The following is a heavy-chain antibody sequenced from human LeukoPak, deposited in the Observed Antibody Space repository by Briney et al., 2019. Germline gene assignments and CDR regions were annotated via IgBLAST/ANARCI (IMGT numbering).Heavy chain of an antibody. V-gene: IGHV4-59*02. J-gene: IGHJ6*02. CDR3: ARDNWNYGSSMDV. Sequence: SETLSLTCTVSGGSDSSYYWSWIRQPPGKGLAWIGYIYYSGSTNYSPSLKSRVTISVDTSKNQFSLKLSSVTAADTAVYHCARDNWNYGSSMDVWGQGTTVTVSS. CDR1: GGSDSSYY. CDR2: IYYSGST. D-gene: IGHD1-7*01.